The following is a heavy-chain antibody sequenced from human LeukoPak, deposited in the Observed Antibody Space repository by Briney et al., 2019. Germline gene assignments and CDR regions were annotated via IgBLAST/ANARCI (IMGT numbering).Heavy chain of an antibody. CDR1: GFSFSSAT. J-gene: IGHJ3*01. Sequence: GGSLRLSCAASGFSFSSATMNWVRQAPGKALEWVSSLSGSGRLIWYAGSVKGRYTISRDNAANSLFLQMNNLRVEDTAVYYCARDLQTGLAFDAWGQGTVVAVSS. D-gene: IGHD7-27*01. CDR2: LSGSGRLI. CDR3: ARDLQTGLAFDA. V-gene: IGHV3-21*06.